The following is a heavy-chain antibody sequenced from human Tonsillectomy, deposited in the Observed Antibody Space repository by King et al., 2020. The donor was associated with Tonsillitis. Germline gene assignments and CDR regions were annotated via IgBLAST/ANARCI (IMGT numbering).Heavy chain of an antibody. CDR3: AKPEGDYDTSGYPLDY. J-gene: IGHJ4*02. Sequence: VQLVESGGGVVQPGRSLRLSCAASGFTFSSYGMHWVRQAPGKGLEWVAVISFDGSIKYYADSVRGRFTISRDNSKNTLSMKMNILRGEDTAVYYCAKPEGDYDTSGYPLDYWGQGTLVTVSS. V-gene: IGHV3-30*18. CDR2: ISFDGSIK. D-gene: IGHD3-22*01. CDR1: GFTFSSYG.